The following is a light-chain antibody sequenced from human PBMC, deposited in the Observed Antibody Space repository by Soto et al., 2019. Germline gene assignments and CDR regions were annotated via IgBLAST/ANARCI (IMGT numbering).Light chain of an antibody. Sequence: QSVLTQPASVFGSPGQSITISCTGTSSDVGGYNFVSWYQQHPGKAPKLMIYEVSSRPSGVSNRFSGSKSGNTASLTISGLQPEDEADSYCSSYTTSSTLVFGTGTKVTVL. J-gene: IGLJ1*01. CDR2: EVS. CDR1: SSDVGGYNF. V-gene: IGLV2-14*03. CDR3: SSYTTSSTLV.